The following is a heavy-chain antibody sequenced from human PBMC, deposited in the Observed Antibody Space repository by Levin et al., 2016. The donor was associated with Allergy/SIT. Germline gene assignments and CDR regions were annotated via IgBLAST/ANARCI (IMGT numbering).Heavy chain of an antibody. Sequence: GGSLRLSCAASGFTFTNYAMNWVRQAPGKGLEWLAAVSNRGDTVYYADSVKGRFTISRDNSGKSLFLQMNSLRAEDTAVYYCAKGRQWLAPDAFDIWGQGTTVTVSS. V-gene: IGHV3-23*01. D-gene: IGHD6-19*01. CDR3: AKGRQWLAPDAFDI. CDR1: GFTFTNYA. J-gene: IGHJ3*02. CDR2: VSNRGDTV.